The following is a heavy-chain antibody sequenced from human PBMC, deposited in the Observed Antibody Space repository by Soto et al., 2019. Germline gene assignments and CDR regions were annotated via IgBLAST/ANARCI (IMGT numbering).Heavy chain of an antibody. CDR1: GFTLSDHY. CDR3: GRWTSGSPDC. V-gene: IGHV3-72*01. D-gene: IGHD1-26*01. CDR2: TRNKANNYIT. Sequence: EVQLVESGGGLVQPGGSLRLSCAASGFTLSDHYMDWVRQAPGKGLEWLGRTRNKANNYITEYATSVKGRFTISRDDSKNSVYLQLNSLKSEDTAVYYCGRWTSGSPDCWGQGTLVTFSS. J-gene: IGHJ4*02.